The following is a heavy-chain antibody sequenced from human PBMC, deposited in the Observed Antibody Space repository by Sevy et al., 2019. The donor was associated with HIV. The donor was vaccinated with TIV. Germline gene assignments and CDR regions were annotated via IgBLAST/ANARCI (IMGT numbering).Heavy chain of an antibody. CDR1: GVAPSGFIFRSYE. J-gene: IGHJ4*02. CDR2: VTHTDTTK. D-gene: IGHD6-13*01. Sequence: QPGGSLRLSCAGSGVAPSGFIFRSYEMNWVRQAPGKGLEWVAFVTHTDTTKYYADSVKGRFTISRDNARNLLFLQMNNLRAEDTALYYCVRDNGAAAGDYWAQGTLVTVSS. CDR3: VRDNGAAAGDY. V-gene: IGHV3-48*03.